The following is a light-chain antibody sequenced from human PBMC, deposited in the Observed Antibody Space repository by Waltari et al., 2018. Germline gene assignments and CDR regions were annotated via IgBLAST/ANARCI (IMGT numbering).Light chain of an antibody. V-gene: IGLV2-14*03. CDR1: GSAVVASDY. CDR3: SSQTLDGLVL. CDR2: DVT. Sequence: QSALTQPASVSGSPGQSITISCSGVGSAVVASDYFSWHQHHPGKAPQVIIYDVTNRPSGVSDRFSASKSANTASLTISRLQPEDEADYYCSSQTLDGLVLFGGGTRLTVL. J-gene: IGLJ2*01.